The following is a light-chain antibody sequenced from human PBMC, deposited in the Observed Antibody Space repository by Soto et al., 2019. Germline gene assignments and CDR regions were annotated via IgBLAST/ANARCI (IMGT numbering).Light chain of an antibody. CDR1: SGHSSYA. CDR2: LNSDGSH. Sequence: QSVLTQSPSASASLGASVKLTCTLSSGHSSYAIARHQQQPEKGPRYLMKLNSDGSHSKGDGIPDRFSGSSSGAERYLTISSLQSEDEADYYCQTWGTGIHYVFGTGTKLTVL. CDR3: QTWGTGIHYV. J-gene: IGLJ1*01. V-gene: IGLV4-69*01.